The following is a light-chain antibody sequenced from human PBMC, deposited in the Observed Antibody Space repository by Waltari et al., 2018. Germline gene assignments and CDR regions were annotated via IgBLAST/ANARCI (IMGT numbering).Light chain of an antibody. CDR1: QGISNY. CDR3: QQYNAYPIT. CDR2: AAT. V-gene: IGKV1-16*02. J-gene: IGKJ3*01. Sequence: TWRASQGISNYLAWFQQKPGKAPKSLIYAATNLQRGGPSKFSGSRSGTVFTLTISRLQTEDYATQYCQQYNAYPITVGPGTKVDIK.